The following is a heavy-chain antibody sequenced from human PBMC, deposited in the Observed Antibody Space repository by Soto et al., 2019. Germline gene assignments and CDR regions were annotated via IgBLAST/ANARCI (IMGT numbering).Heavy chain of an antibody. D-gene: IGHD1-1*01. CDR1: GFTFSSYP. CDR3: VKRMERYSRYYGLDV. V-gene: IGHV3-23*01. Sequence: EVQLLESGGGLVPPGGSLRLSCATSGFTFSSYPMTWVRQAPGKGLQWVSTISSIDGSTYYADSVKGRFTISRDISTNTLYLQMNSLRVEDTAVYYCVKRMERYSRYYGLDVWGQGTKVTVSS. CDR2: ISSIDGST. J-gene: IGHJ6*02.